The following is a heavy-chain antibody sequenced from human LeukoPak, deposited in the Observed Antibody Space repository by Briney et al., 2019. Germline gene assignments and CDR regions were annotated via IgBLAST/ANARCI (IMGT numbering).Heavy chain of an antibody. Sequence: PGGSLRLSCAASGFTFTTYWMSWVRQAPGKGLEWVAVISYDGSNKYYADSVKGRFTISRDNSKNTLYLQMNSLRAEDTAVYYCARDSPREMVRGVIYWFDPWGQGTLVTVSS. CDR1: GFTFTTYW. CDR2: ISYDGSNK. J-gene: IGHJ5*02. D-gene: IGHD3-10*01. V-gene: IGHV3-30*03. CDR3: ARDSPREMVRGVIYWFDP.